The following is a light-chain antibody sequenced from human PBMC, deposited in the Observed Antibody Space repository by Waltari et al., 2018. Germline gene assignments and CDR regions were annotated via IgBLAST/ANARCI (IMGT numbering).Light chain of an antibody. CDR3: SAWDNSLNIWM. J-gene: IGLJ3*02. V-gene: IGLV10-54*04. CDR2: RSV. CDR1: SHNVCNQG. Sequence: QAGLTQPPSVSTDLGQTVTLTCTAGSHNVCNQGAARLQQRPGHPPKLLSTRSVKRPSGISERFSASRSGNIASLTITALQPDDEADYVCSAWDNSLNIWMFGGGTKLTVL.